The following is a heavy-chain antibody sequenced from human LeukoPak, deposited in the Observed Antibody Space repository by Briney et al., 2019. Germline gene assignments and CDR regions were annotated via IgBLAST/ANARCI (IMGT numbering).Heavy chain of an antibody. CDR3: TSWLTIFGGTGD. CDR2: IRSKANSYAT. Sequence: GGSLRLSCAASGFTFSGSAMHWVRQASGKGLEWVGRIRSKANSYATAYAASVKGRFTISRDDSKNTAYLQMNSLKTEDTAVYYCTSWLTIFGGTGDWGQGTLVTVSS. J-gene: IGHJ4*02. D-gene: IGHD3-3*01. CDR1: GFTFSGSA. V-gene: IGHV3-73*01.